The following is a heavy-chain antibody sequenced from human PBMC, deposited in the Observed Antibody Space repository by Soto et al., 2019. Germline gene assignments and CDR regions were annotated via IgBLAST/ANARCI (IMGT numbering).Heavy chain of an antibody. CDR2: IIPIFTTT. V-gene: IGHV1-69*12. J-gene: IGHJ3*02. D-gene: IGHD2-8*01. CDR1: GGTFSNHA. CDR3: AREVAANCTFREDVFDI. Sequence: QVHLVQSGAEVKKPGSSVKVSCKASGGTFSNHAINWVRQAPGQGLEWMGRIIPIFTTTNYAQKFQGRVTFTAAXSXSXXNMELSSLEKDDTAVYYCAREVAANCTFREDVFDIWGQGTLVTFSS.